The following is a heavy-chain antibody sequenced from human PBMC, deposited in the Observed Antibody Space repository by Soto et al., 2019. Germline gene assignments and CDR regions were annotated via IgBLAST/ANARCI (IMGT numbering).Heavy chain of an antibody. V-gene: IGHV3-33*01. CDR1: GFTFSSYG. CDR2: IWYDGSNK. CDR3: AREFAGYSSSWPFDY. Sequence: GGSLRLSCAASGFTFSSYGMHWVRQAPGKGLEWVAVIWYDGSNKYYADSMKGRITISRDNSKNTLYLQMNSLRAEDTAVYYCAREFAGYSSSWPFDYWGQGTLVTVSS. J-gene: IGHJ4*02. D-gene: IGHD6-13*01.